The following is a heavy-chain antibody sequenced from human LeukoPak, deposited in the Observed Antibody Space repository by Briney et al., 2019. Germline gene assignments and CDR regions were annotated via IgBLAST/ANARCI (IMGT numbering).Heavy chain of an antibody. J-gene: IGHJ4*02. Sequence: GGSLRLSCAASGFTFSSYGMHWVRQAPGKGLEWVAVISYDGSNKYYADSVKGRFTISRDNSKNTLYLQMNSLGAEDTAAYYCAKNRDGYTFWGQGTLVTVSS. V-gene: IGHV3-30*18. CDR2: ISYDGSNK. CDR3: AKNRDGYTF. D-gene: IGHD5-24*01. CDR1: GFTFSSYG.